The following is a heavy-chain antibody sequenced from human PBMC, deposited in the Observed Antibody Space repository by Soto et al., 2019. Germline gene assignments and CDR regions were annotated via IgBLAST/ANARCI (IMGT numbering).Heavy chain of an antibody. CDR1: GGSISSSSYY. Sequence: SETLSLTCTVSGGSISSSSYYWGWIRQPPGKGLEWIGGIYYSGSTYYNPSLKSRVTISVDTSKNQFSLKLSSVTAADTAVYYCAREVRGVMGSIDYWGQGTLVTVSS. CDR2: IYYSGST. CDR3: AREVRGVMGSIDY. J-gene: IGHJ4*02. D-gene: IGHD3-10*01. V-gene: IGHV4-39*02.